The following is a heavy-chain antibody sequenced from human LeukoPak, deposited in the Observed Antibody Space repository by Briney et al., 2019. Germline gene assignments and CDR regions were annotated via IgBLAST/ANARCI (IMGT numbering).Heavy chain of an antibody. V-gene: IGHV1-18*01. Sequence: ASVKVSCKASGYTFTSYGISWLRQAPGQGLKWMGWISAYNGNTNYAQKLQGRVTMTTDTSTSTAYMELRSLRSDDTAVYYCARAVVVTFGGWFDPWGQGTLVTVSS. CDR3: ARAVVVTFGGWFDP. CDR2: ISAYNGNT. CDR1: GYTFTSYG. J-gene: IGHJ5*02. D-gene: IGHD2-21*02.